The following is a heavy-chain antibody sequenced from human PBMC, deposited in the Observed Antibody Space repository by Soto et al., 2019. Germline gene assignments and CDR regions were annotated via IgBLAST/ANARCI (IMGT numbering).Heavy chain of an antibody. CDR2: ISYDGSNK. CDR1: GFTFSSYG. CDR3: AKEPSAVAAIYYYYYMDV. V-gene: IGHV3-30*18. J-gene: IGHJ6*03. D-gene: IGHD6-19*01. Sequence: PGGSLRLSCAASGFTFSSYGMHWVRQAPGKGLEWVAVISYDGSNKYYADSVKGRFTISRDNSKNTLYLQMNSLRAEDTAVYYCAKEPSAVAAIYYYYYMDVWGKGTTVTVSS.